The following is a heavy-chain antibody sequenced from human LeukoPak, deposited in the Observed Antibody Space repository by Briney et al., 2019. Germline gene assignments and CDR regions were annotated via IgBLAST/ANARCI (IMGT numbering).Heavy chain of an antibody. D-gene: IGHD2-15*01. Sequence: GASVKVSCKASGYTFTGYYMHWVRQAPGQGLEWMGRINPNSGGTNYAQKFQGRVTMTRDTSISTAYMELSRLRSDDTAVYYCARGLYCSGGSCYGSDYWGQGTLVTVSS. V-gene: IGHV1-2*06. CDR2: INPNSGGT. CDR1: GYTFTGYY. CDR3: ARGLYCSGGSCYGSDY. J-gene: IGHJ4*02.